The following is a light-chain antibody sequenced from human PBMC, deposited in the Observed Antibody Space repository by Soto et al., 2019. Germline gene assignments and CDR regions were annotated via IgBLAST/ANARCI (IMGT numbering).Light chain of an antibody. V-gene: IGKV3-15*01. CDR1: QSIRSN. Sequence: EIVMTQSPATLSVSPGERATLSCRASQSIRSNLAWYQQKPGQAPRLLMFRTSSRATGFPARFSGSGSGTEFNLTISSLQSEDFGVYYCQKYNNWITFGQGTRLEIK. CDR3: QKYNNWIT. CDR2: RTS. J-gene: IGKJ5*01.